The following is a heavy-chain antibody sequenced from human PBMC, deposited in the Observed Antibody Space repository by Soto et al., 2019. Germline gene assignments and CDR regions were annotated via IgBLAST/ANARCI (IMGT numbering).Heavy chain of an antibody. Sequence: QVQLQESGPGLVKPSQTLSLTCTVSGGSISSGGYYWSWIRQHPGKGLEWIGYIYYSGTTYYNPSLKSRVAISVDTSKNQFFLTLSSVTAADTAVYYCTRVLPRGSYYYYGMDVWGQGTTVTVSS. CDR1: GGSISSGGYY. CDR3: TRVLPRGSYYYYGMDV. CDR2: IYYSGTT. V-gene: IGHV4-31*03. J-gene: IGHJ6*02.